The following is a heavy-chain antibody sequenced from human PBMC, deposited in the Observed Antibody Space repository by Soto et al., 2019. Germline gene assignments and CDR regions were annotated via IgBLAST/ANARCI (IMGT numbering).Heavy chain of an antibody. CDR1: GYTFTGYY. J-gene: IGHJ6*02. CDR2: INPNSGGT. CDR3: ARSPIGPDYYYYGMDV. Sequence: ASVKVSCKASGYTFTGYYMHWVRQAPGQGLEWMGWINPNSGGTNYAQKFQGWVTMTRDTSISTAYMELSRLRSDDTAVYYCARSPIGPDYYYYGMDVWGQGTTVTVSS. V-gene: IGHV1-2*04.